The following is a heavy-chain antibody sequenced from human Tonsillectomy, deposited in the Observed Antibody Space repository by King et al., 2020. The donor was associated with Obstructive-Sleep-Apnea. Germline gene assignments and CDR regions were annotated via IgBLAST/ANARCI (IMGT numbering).Heavy chain of an antibody. D-gene: IGHD3-16*01. CDR2: IYYSGST. CDR1: GGSISSYY. CDR3: ARVWAGLYDAFDI. Sequence: QLQESGPGLVKPSETLSLTCTVSGGSISSYYWSWIRPPPGKGLEWIGYIYYSGSTNYNPSLKSRVTISVDTSKNQFSLKLSSVTAADTAVYYCARVWAGLYDAFDIWGQGTMVTVSS. V-gene: IGHV4-59*01. J-gene: IGHJ3*02.